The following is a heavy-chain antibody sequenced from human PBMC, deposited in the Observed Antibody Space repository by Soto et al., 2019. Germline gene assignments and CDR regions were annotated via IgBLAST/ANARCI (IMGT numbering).Heavy chain of an antibody. J-gene: IGHJ3*02. CDR1: GFTFSSYA. Sequence: PGGSLRLSCAASGFTFSSYAMSWVRQAPGKGLEWVSAISYTGGSTYYADSVRGRFTISRDNSKNTLYLQMNSLRAEDTAVYYCAKSEKGENPLQQWLTSGASDIWGQGTMVTVSS. V-gene: IGHV3-23*01. D-gene: IGHD5-18*01. CDR3: AKSEKGENPLQQWLTSGASDI. CDR2: ISYTGGST.